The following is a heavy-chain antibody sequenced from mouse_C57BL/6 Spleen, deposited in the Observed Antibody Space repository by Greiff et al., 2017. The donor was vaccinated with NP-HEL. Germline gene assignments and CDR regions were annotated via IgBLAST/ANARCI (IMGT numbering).Heavy chain of an antibody. CDR3: ARSDLIVVATDY. CDR2: IYPGSGST. V-gene: IGHV1-55*01. J-gene: IGHJ2*01. CDR1: GYTFTSYW. D-gene: IGHD1-1*01. Sequence: QVQLQQPGAELVKPGASVKMSCKASGYTFTSYWITWVKQRPGQGLEWIGDIYPGSGSTNYNEKFKSKATLTVDTSSSTAYMQLSSLTSEDSAVYYCARSDLIVVATDYWGQGTTLTVSS.